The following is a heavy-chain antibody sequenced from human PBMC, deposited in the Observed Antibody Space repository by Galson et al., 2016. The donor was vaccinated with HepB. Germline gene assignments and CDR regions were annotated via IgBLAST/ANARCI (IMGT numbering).Heavy chain of an antibody. J-gene: IGHJ4*02. CDR1: GFSFRDNY. CDR2: ISGTGSTI. V-gene: IGHV3-11*04. CDR3: ARDLDY. Sequence: SLRLSCAASGFSFRDNYMSWIRQAPGKGLEWVSYISGTGSTIYYVDSVKGRFTISRDNARNSLNLQLHNLRAEDTALYYCARDLDYWGQGTMVTVSS.